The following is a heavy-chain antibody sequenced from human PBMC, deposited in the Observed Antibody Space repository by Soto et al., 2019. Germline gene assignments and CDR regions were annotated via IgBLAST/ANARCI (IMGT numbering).Heavy chain of an antibody. D-gene: IGHD4-17*01. V-gene: IGHV3-11*01. Sequence: PGGSLRLTCAASGFTFSNFYMSWVRQAPGKGLEWISYISSSGSRIYYADSVKGRCTISRDNANNSLYLQMNSLRVEDTAVYYCVSDPPPDSETVYMDVWGQGKTVTVSS. CDR2: ISSSGSRI. CDR1: GFTFSNFY. CDR3: VSDPPPDSETVYMDV. J-gene: IGHJ6*02.